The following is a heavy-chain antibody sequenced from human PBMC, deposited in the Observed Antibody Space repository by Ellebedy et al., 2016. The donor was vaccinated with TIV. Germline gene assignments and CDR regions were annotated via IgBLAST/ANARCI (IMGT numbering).Heavy chain of an antibody. V-gene: IGHV3-23*01. Sequence: GESLKISXAASGFTFSSYGMSWVRQAPGKGLEWVSTLTRSGDNTYYADSVKGRFTISRDSSKNTLFLQMNSLRAEDTAVYYCAKKKDTGGYSPLDYWGQGTLVTVSS. D-gene: IGHD2-8*02. CDR2: LTRSGDNT. CDR1: GFTFSSYG. J-gene: IGHJ4*02. CDR3: AKKKDTGGYSPLDY.